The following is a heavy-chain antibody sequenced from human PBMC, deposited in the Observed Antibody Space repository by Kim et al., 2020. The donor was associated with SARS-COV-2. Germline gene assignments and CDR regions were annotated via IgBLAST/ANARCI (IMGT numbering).Heavy chain of an antibody. J-gene: IGHJ6*02. CDR1: GGSISSSSYY. CDR3: ARHEGHSSSWYSPWYYYGMDV. D-gene: IGHD6-13*01. V-gene: IGHV4-39*01. CDR2: IYYSGST. Sequence: SETLSLTCTVSGGSISSSSYYWGWIRQPPGKGLEWIGSIYYSGSTYYNPSLKSRVTISVDTSKNQFSLKLSSVTAADTAVYYCARHEGHSSSWYSPWYYYGMDVWGQGTTVTVSS.